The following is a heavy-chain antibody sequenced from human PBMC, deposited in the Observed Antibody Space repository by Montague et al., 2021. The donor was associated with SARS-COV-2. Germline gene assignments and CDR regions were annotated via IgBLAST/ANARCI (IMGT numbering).Heavy chain of an antibody. J-gene: IGHJ4*02. D-gene: IGHD3-16*01. CDR3: ARHYDHSSRVDS. CDR2: VYYRGNT. V-gene: IGHV4-59*08. CDR1: GGSISSDY. Sequence: SETLSLTCTVSGGSISSDYWTWIRQPPGEGLEWIGFVYYRGNTXXXPSXGGRVTISVDTSSNHFSLTLSSVTAADTAIYYCARHYDHSSRVDSWGQGTLVTVSS.